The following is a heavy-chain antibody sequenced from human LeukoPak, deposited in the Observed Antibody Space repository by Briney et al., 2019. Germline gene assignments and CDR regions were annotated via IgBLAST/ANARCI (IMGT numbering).Heavy chain of an antibody. CDR3: ARGQGSSSTWFDP. Sequence: SETRSPTSAVYGGSFSGYYWSWIRQPPGKGLEWIGEINHSGSTNYNPSLKSRVTISVDTSKNQFSLKLSSVTAADTAVYYCARGQGSSSTWFDPWGQGTLVTVSS. CDR1: GGSFSGYY. D-gene: IGHD6-13*01. V-gene: IGHV4-34*01. CDR2: INHSGST. J-gene: IGHJ5*02.